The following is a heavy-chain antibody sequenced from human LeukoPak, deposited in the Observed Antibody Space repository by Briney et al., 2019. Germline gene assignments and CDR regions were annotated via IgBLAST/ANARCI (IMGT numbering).Heavy chain of an antibody. Sequence: SETLSLTCTVSGYSISSGYYWGWIRQPPGKGLEWIGSIYHSVSTYYNPSLKSRVTISVDSSKNQFSLRLSSVTAADTAVYYCARESLTWLQSRTSWFDPWGQGTLVTVSS. CDR1: GYSISSGYY. D-gene: IGHD5-24*01. CDR3: ARESLTWLQSRTSWFDP. CDR2: IYHSVST. J-gene: IGHJ5*02. V-gene: IGHV4-38-2*02.